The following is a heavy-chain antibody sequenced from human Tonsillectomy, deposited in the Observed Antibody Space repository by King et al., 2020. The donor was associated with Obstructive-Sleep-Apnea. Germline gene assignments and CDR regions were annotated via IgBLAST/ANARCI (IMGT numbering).Heavy chain of an antibody. V-gene: IGHV4-31*03. CDR2: IYYSGST. Sequence: HVQLQESGPGLVKPSQTLSLTCIVSGGSISSGGYYWSGIRQHPGKGLEGIGYIYYSGSTYYNPSLKSRVTISVDTSKNQFSLKLSSVTAADTAVYYCARGGGGSGNYWGQGTLVTVSS. CDR3: ARGGGGSGNY. CDR1: GGSISSGGYY. D-gene: IGHD3-10*01. J-gene: IGHJ4*02.